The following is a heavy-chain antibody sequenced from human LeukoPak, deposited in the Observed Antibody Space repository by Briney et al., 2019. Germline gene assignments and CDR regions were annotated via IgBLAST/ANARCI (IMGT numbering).Heavy chain of an antibody. Sequence: SETLSLTCTVSGGSISSYDWSWIRQPPGQELEGMGYIYYSGSTNYNPSLKSRVTISVDTSKNQFSLKLSSVTAADTAVYYCAREHNWNYVAYFQHWGQGTLVTVSS. D-gene: IGHD1-7*01. CDR2: IYYSGST. CDR3: AREHNWNYVAYFQH. V-gene: IGHV4-59*01. J-gene: IGHJ1*01. CDR1: GGSISSYD.